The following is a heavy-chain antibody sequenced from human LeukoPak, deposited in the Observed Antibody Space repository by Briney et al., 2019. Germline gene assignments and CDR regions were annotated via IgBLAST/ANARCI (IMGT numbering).Heavy chain of an antibody. CDR1: GYTFTSYD. CDR3: ARVRKVRGATYGMDV. D-gene: IGHD3-10*01. CDR2: MNPNSGNT. J-gene: IGHJ6*02. Sequence: ASVKVSCKASGYTFTSYDINWVRQATGQGLEWMGWMNPNSGNTGNAQKFQGRVTMTRNTSISTAYMELSSLRSEDTAVYYCARVRKVRGATYGMDVWGQGTTVTVSS. V-gene: IGHV1-8*01.